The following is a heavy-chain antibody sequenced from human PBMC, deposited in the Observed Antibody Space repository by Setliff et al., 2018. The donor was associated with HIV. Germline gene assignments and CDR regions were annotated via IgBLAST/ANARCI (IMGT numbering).Heavy chain of an antibody. CDR3: AKTNIPMPRSGTRLES. Sequence: SETLSLTCAVYGGSFSGYYWSWIRQPPGKGLEWIGEINHSGSTTYKPSLESRVTILMDILKNQISLNVTSVTAADTATYYCAKTNIPMPRSGTRLESWGPGRLVTVSS. CDR1: GGSFSGYY. V-gene: IGHV4-34*01. CDR2: INHSGST. J-gene: IGHJ4*02. D-gene: IGHD2-2*02.